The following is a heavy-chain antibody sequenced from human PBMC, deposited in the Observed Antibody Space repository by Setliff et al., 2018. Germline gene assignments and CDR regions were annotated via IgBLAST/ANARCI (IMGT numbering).Heavy chain of an antibody. D-gene: IGHD2-2*01. Sequence: SETLSLTCAVYGGSFSGYYWSWIRQPPGKGLEWIGEINNSGSTYYNPSLKSRVTISVDTSKNQFSLKLSSVTAADTAVYYCASSRVVPAAYNWFDPWGQGTLVTVSS. CDR3: ASSRVVPAAYNWFDP. CDR2: INNSGST. J-gene: IGHJ5*02. V-gene: IGHV4-34*01. CDR1: GGSFSGYY.